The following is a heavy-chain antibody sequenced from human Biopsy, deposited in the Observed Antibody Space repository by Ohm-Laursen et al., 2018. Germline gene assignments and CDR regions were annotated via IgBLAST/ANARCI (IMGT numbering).Heavy chain of an antibody. V-gene: IGHV4-34*01. J-gene: IGHJ5*02. Sequence: TLSLTCAVYGGTYSGYYWSWIRQPPGKGLEWIGEVHHDGRANYNPSLKSRVTISGGMSKKQFSLKLSGVTAADTAVYYCARFIVPSLHCSNGVCPIRWFDPWGQGTLVTVFS. CDR2: VHHDGRA. CDR3: ARFIVPSLHCSNGVCPIRWFDP. D-gene: IGHD2-2*01. CDR1: GGTYSGYY.